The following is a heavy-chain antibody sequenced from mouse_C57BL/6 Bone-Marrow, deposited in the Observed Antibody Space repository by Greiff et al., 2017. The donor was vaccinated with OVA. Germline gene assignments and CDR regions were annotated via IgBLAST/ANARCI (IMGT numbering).Heavy chain of an antibody. V-gene: IGHV1-82*01. CDR2: IYPGDGDT. CDR3: APAWEWFAY. Sequence: VKLMESGAELVKPGASVKISCKASGYAFSSSWMNWVKQRPGKGLEWIGRIYPGDGDTNYNGKFKGKATLTADKSSSTAYMQLSSLTSEDSAVYFCAPAWEWFAYWGQGTLVTVSA. CDR1: GYAFSSSW. D-gene: IGHD4-1*01. J-gene: IGHJ3*01.